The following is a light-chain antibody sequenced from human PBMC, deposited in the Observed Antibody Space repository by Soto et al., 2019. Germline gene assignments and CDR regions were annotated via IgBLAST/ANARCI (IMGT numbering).Light chain of an antibody. J-gene: IGKJ1*01. CDR3: QQYNDYSWT. V-gene: IGKV1-17*01. Sequence: IRMTQSPSSLSASVGDRVAISCRASQGIRNDLAWYQQKPGKAPKGLIYIASSLHSGVPSRFSGSGSGTDFTLTISSLHPDDVATYYCQQYNDYSWTFGQG. CDR2: IAS. CDR1: QGIRND.